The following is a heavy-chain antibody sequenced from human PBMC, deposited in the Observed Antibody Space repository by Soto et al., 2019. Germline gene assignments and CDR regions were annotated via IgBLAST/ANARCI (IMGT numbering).Heavy chain of an antibody. J-gene: IGHJ4*02. CDR2: ISGSGGST. CDR1: GFTFSSYA. D-gene: IGHD2-2*01. Sequence: GGSLRLSCAASGFTFSSYAMSWVRQAPGKGLEWVSAISGSGGSTYYADSVKGRFTISRDNSKNTLYLQMNSLRAEDTAVYYCAKGGEEYQLLWVAYYFDYWGQGTLVTVSS. V-gene: IGHV3-23*01. CDR3: AKGGEEYQLLWVAYYFDY.